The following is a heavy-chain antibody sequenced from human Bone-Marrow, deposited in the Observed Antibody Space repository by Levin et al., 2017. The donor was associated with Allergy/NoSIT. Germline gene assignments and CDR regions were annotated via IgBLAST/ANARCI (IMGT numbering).Heavy chain of an antibody. CDR1: GYIFNNFG. CDR2: ISPYNGNT. CDR3: ARDTAVSAAPLFDH. V-gene: IGHV1-18*01. D-gene: IGHD6-13*01. Sequence: GESLKISCKTSGYIFNNFGISWVRQVPGQGLEWVGWISPYNGNTNFGQTFQQRVTMTTDTSTSTAYMELRNLRSDDTAVYYCARDTAVSAAPLFDHWGPGTLVTVSS. J-gene: IGHJ4*03.